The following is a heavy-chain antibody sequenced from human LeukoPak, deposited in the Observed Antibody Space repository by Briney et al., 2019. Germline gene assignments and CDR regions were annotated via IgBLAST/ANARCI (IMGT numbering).Heavy chain of an antibody. CDR1: GFTFSRYW. J-gene: IGHJ5*02. Sequence: GGSLRLSCVASGFTFSRYWMHWVRQAPGKGLVWVSRINSDGRSTNYADSVKGRFSISRDNAENSLYLQMNSLRAEDTAVYYCARDNSVRDEAWWFNHWGQGTLVTVSS. D-gene: IGHD5-24*01. CDR3: ARDNSVRDEAWWFNH. V-gene: IGHV3-74*01. CDR2: INSDGRST.